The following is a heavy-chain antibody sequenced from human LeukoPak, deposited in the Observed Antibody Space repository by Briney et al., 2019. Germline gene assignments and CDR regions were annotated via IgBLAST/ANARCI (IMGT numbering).Heavy chain of an antibody. CDR3: ARDYAWAFDF. V-gene: IGHV3-48*02. CDR1: GFIFSDYS. J-gene: IGHJ4*02. D-gene: IGHD2-2*01. Sequence: GGSLRLSCAASGFIFSDYSMNWVRQAPGKGLEWISYIGGSSGIVYYADSVKGRFTISRDNAKNSLDLQMHSLRDEDAAVYYCARDYAWAFDFWGQGTLVTISS. CDR2: IGGSSGIV.